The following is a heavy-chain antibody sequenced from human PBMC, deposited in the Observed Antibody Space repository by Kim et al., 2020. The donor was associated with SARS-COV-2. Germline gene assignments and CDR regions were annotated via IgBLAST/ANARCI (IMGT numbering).Heavy chain of an antibody. CDR3: ARAKLVQGIFYYYYYMAV. J-gene: IGHJ6*03. Sequence: ASVKVSCKASGYTFTSYDINWVRQATGQGLEWMGWMNPNSGNTGYAQKFQGRVTMTTNTSISTAYMELSSPRSEDTAVYYFARAKLVQGIFYYYYYMAVWGKGNTVTVSS. V-gene: IGHV1-8*01. CDR2: MNPNSGNT. CDR1: GYTFTSYD. D-gene: IGHD3-10*01.